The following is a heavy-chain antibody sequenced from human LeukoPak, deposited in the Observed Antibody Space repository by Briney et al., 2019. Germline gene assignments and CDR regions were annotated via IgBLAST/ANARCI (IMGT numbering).Heavy chain of an antibody. V-gene: IGHV4-59*01. CDR1: GGSISSYY. Sequence: PSETLSLTCTVSGGSISSYYWSWIRQPPGKGLEWIGHIYDSGYTNYNASLESRVIISVDTSKDQFSLKLTSVTAADTAVYYCARVTDYYDSSGYYYPVFDYWGQGTLVTVSS. J-gene: IGHJ4*02. CDR2: IYDSGYT. D-gene: IGHD3-22*01. CDR3: ARVTDYYDSSGYYYPVFDY.